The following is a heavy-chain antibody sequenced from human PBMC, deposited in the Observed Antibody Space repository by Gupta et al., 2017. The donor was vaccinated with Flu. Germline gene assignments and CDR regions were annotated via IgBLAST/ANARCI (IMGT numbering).Heavy chain of an antibody. CDR2: IYWNDDK. Sequence: QITLKESGPTLVKPTQTLTLTCTFSGFSLSTSGVGVGWIRQPPGKALEWLALIYWNDDKRYSPSLKSRLTITKDTSKNQVVLTMTNMDPVDTATYYCALGSSGDYVGSNWYFDLWGRGTLVTVSS. V-gene: IGHV2-5*01. J-gene: IGHJ2*01. CDR3: ALGSSGDYVGSNWYFDL. D-gene: IGHD4-17*01. CDR1: GFSLSTSGVG.